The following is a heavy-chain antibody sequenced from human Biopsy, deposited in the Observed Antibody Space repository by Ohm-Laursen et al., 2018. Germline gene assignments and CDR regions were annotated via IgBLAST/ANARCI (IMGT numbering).Heavy chain of an antibody. D-gene: IGHD6-13*01. J-gene: IGHJ6*02. CDR1: GFSLSARGVC. V-gene: IGHV2-70*11. CDR2: IDWDDYK. Sequence: TQTLTLTCYFSGFSLSARGVCVSWIRQPPGKALEWLARIDWDDYKDYRVSLKDRLTISKATSGNQVVLTMTNTDPADTGTYFCARTPIAIFSAGLVYRHRRHPQGMDVWVQGTAVTVS. CDR3: ARTPIAIFSAGLVYRHRRHPQGMDV.